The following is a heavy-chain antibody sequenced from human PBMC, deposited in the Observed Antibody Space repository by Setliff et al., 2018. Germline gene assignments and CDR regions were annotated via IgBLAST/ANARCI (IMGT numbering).Heavy chain of an antibody. Sequence: SETLSLTCAVYGGSFSGYYWSWIRQPPGKGLEWIGEINHSGSTNYNPSLKSRVTISVDTSKNQFSLKLSSVTAADTAVYYCAREGGGNSGGFDYWGQGTLVTVPQ. CDR3: AREGGGNSGGFDY. V-gene: IGHV4-34*01. CDR2: INHSGST. CDR1: GGSFSGYY. J-gene: IGHJ4*02. D-gene: IGHD2-21*02.